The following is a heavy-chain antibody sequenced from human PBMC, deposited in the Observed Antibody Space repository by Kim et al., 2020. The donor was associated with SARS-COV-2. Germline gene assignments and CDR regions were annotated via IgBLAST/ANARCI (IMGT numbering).Heavy chain of an antibody. Sequence: GGSLRLSCAASGFTFSSYAMSWVRQAPGKGLEWVSAISGSGGSTYYADSVKGRFTISRDNSKNTLYLQMNSLRAEDTAVYYCAKEGGYSSGWRDYFDYWGQGTLVTVSS. CDR2: ISGSGGST. V-gene: IGHV3-23*01. CDR1: GFTFSSYA. J-gene: IGHJ4*02. D-gene: IGHD6-19*01. CDR3: AKEGGYSSGWRDYFDY.